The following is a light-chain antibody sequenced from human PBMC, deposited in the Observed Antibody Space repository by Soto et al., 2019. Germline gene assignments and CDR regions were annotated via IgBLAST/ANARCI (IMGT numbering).Light chain of an antibody. CDR1: SSDVGGYDY. CDR3: SSYTSSSTLSTYV. V-gene: IGLV2-14*03. CDR2: DVS. J-gene: IGLJ1*01. Sequence: SVVTQPAPLSGFPGQSITLSCPGTSSDVGGYDYVSWYQHHPGKAPKLMIYDVSNRPSGVSNRFSGSKSGNTASLIISGLQAEDEADYYCSSYTSSSTLSTYVFGTGTKVTVL.